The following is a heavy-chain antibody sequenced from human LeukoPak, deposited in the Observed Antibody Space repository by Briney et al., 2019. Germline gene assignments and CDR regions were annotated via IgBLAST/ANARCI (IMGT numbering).Heavy chain of an antibody. CDR2: ISYDGSNK. J-gene: IGHJ3*02. CDR1: GFTFSSYA. Sequence: AGGSLRLSCAAPGFTFSSYAMHWVRQAPGKGLEWVAVISYDGSNKYYADSVKGRFTISRDNSKNTLYLQMNSLRAEDTAVYYCARDAFDIWGQGTMVTVSS. CDR3: ARDAFDI. V-gene: IGHV3-30-3*01.